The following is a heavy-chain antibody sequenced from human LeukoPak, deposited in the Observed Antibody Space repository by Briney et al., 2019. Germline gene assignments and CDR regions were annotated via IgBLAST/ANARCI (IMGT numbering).Heavy chain of an antibody. CDR1: GFTFSDAW. CDR2: IKSKTDGGTT. D-gene: IGHD3-16*01. CDR3: TTQGAYDYVWGSYDY. J-gene: IGHJ4*02. V-gene: IGHV3-15*01. Sequence: GGSLRLSCAASGFTFSDAWMSWVRQAPGKGLEWVGRIKSKTDGGTTDYATPVKGRFTISRDDSKNTLYLQMNSLKTEDTAVYYCTTQGAYDYVWGSYDYWGQGTLVTVSP.